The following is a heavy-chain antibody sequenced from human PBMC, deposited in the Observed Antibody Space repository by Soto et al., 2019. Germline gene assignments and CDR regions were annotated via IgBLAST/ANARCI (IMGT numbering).Heavy chain of an antibody. CDR1: GFNFSGSA. CDR3: ARGTDDYWSGYYVDQ. V-gene: IGHV3-73*02. D-gene: IGHD3-3*01. Sequence: EEQLVESGGGLVQPGGSLKLSCAASGFNFSGSAMHWVRQASGKGLQWLGRIRTKDNSYATAYAASVKGRFSISRDDSKNTAYLQMNSLKTEDTAVYYCARGTDDYWSGYYVDQWGQGALVTVSS. CDR2: IRTKDNSYAT. J-gene: IGHJ4*02.